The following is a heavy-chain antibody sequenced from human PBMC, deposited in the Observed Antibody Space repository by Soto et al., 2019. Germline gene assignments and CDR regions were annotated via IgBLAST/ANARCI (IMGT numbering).Heavy chain of an antibody. CDR2: IKSKTDCGTT. J-gene: IGHJ1*01. V-gene: IGHV3-15*01. D-gene: IGHD4-17*01. Sequence: GYLRVSCAACGFTFPNAWMIWVRQAPGKGLEWVGRIKSKTDCGTTDYAAPVKGRFAISRDDSKNMLYLQMKSLKTDDTAVYYCTTARGTYGAEYFQHWGQGTLVTVSS. CDR3: TTARGTYGAEYFQH. CDR1: GFTFPNAW.